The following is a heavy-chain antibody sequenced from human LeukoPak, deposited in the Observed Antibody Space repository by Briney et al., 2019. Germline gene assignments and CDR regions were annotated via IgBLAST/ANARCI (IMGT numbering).Heavy chain of an antibody. CDR1: GVSISSSNSY. D-gene: IGHD1-26*01. V-gene: IGHV4-39*07. CDR2: INHSGST. CDR3: ARAERGLLDY. J-gene: IGHJ4*02. Sequence: SETLSLTCTVSGVSISSSNSYWGWIRQPPGKGLEWIGEINHSGSTNYNPSLKSRVTISVDTSKNQFSLKLSSVTAADTAVYYCARAERGLLDYWGQGTLVTVSS.